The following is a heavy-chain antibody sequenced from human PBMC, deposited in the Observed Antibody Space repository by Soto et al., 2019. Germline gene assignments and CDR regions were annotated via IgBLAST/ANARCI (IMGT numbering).Heavy chain of an antibody. CDR2: ISSSGSGT. CDR3: ATSYGSGSYYSDFDY. V-gene: IGHV3-23*01. D-gene: IGHD3-10*01. Sequence: PGGSLRLSCAASGFNFGASWMAWVRQAPGKGLEWVSAISSSGSGTYYADSVKGRFTISRDNSKNTLYLQMNSLRAEDTAVYYCATSYGSGSYYSDFDYWGQGTLVTVSS. CDR1: GFNFGASW. J-gene: IGHJ4*02.